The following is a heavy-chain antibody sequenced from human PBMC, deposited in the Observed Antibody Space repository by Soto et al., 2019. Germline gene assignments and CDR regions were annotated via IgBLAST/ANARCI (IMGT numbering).Heavy chain of an antibody. CDR3: AKDRGVVVAAPTTVITDLVFGFVDY. J-gene: IGHJ4*02. D-gene: IGHD2-15*01. V-gene: IGHV3-23*01. CDR1: GFTFRSYT. Sequence: GGSLRLSCAASGFTFRSYTVSWVRQAPGKGLKWVSSIIGGNVSTYYADSVKGRFTISRDNSKNTLYLQMNSLRAEDTAVYYCAKDRGVVVAAPTTVITDLVFGFVDYWGQGTLVTVSS. CDR2: IIGGNVST.